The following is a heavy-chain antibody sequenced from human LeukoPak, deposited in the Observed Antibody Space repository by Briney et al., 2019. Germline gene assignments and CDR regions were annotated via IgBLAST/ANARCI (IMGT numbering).Heavy chain of an antibody. Sequence: SETLSLTCTVSGRSITSSSYYWGWIRQPPGKGLEWIGSIYYSGSTYYNPSLKSRVTICVDTSKNQYSLKLSSVTAADTAVYYCASLFSDSVVVVDTNYYMDVWGKGTTVTVSS. D-gene: IGHD3-22*01. CDR3: ASLFSDSVVVVDTNYYMDV. J-gene: IGHJ6*03. CDR1: GRSITSSSYY. CDR2: IYYSGST. V-gene: IGHV4-39*01.